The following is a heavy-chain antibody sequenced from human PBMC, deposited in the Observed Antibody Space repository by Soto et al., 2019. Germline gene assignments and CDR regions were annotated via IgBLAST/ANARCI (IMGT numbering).Heavy chain of an antibody. V-gene: IGHV1-46*01. Sequence: ASVKVSCKASGYTLTSYYMHWVRQAPGQGLEWMGIINPSGGSTSYAQKFQGRVTMTRDTSTSTVYMELSSLRPEDTAVYYCARDPSEGSYYYGMDVWGQGTTVTVSS. J-gene: IGHJ6*02. CDR1: GYTLTSYY. CDR3: ARDPSEGSYYYGMDV. CDR2: INPSGGST.